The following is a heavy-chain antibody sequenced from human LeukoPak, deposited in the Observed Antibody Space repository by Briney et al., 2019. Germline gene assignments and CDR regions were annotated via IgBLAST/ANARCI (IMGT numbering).Heavy chain of an antibody. D-gene: IGHD3-22*01. CDR3: ARRGFYDTSGYLFDH. Sequence: GGSLRLSCAASGFTFRSYEMNWVRQAPGKGLEWVSYISSSGSHIYYGNSVKGRFTISRDNAKNSLYLQMNSLRAEDTALYYCARRGFYDTSGYLFDHWGQGTLVTVSS. V-gene: IGHV3-48*03. J-gene: IGHJ4*02. CDR1: GFTFRSYE. CDR2: ISSSGSHI.